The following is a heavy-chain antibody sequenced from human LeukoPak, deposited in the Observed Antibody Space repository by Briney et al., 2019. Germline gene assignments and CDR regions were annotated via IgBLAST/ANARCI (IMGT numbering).Heavy chain of an antibody. V-gene: IGHV1-24*01. Sequence: ASVKVSCKASGYTFTGYYMHWVRQAPGKGLEWMGGFDPEDGETIYAQKFQGRVTMTEDTSTDTAYMELSSLRSEDTAVYYCARGDISGYDSDYWGQGTLVTVSS. CDR2: FDPEDGET. CDR3: ARGDISGYDSDY. D-gene: IGHD5-12*01. CDR1: GYTFTGYY. J-gene: IGHJ4*02.